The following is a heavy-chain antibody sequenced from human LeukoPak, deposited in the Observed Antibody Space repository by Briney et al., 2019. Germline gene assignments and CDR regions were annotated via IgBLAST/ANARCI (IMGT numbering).Heavy chain of an antibody. CDR2: IYYSGST. CDR1: GGSISSSSYY. Sequence: PSETLSLTCTVSGGSISSSSYYWGWIRQPPGKGLEWIGSIYYSGSTYYNPSLKSRVTISVDTSKNQFSLKLSSVTAADTAVYYRARKIGYCSSTSCYGILYFDYWGQGTLVTVSS. D-gene: IGHD2-2*01. CDR3: ARKIGYCSSTSCYGILYFDY. J-gene: IGHJ4*02. V-gene: IGHV4-39*01.